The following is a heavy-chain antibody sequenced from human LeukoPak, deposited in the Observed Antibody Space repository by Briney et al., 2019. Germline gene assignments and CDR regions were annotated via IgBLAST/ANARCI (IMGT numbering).Heavy chain of an antibody. J-gene: IGHJ6*03. Sequence: GGSLRLSCAASGFTFSSYWMHWVRQAPGKGLVWVSRTNTDGSSTSYADSVKGRFTISRDNAKNTLYLQMNSLRAEDTAVYYCARDDYRYYYYYMDVWGKGTTVTVSS. CDR3: ARDDYRYYYYYMDV. CDR2: TNTDGSST. D-gene: IGHD4-11*01. V-gene: IGHV3-74*01. CDR1: GFTFSSYW.